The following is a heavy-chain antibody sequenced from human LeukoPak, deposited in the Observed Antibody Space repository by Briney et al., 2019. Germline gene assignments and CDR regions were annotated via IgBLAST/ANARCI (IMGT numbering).Heavy chain of an antibody. CDR3: ARSGWAGYYSDY. V-gene: IGHV1-8*01. D-gene: IGHD6-19*01. CDR2: MNPNSGNT. J-gene: IGHJ4*02. CDR1: GYTFTSYD. Sequence: ASVKVSCKASGYTFTSYDINWVRQATGQGLEWMGWMNPNSGNTGYAQKFQGRVTMTRNTSISTAYMELSSLRSEDTAVYYCARSGWAGYYSDYWGQGTLVTVSS.